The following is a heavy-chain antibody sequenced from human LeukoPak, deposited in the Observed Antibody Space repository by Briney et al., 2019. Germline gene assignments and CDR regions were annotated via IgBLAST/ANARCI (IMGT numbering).Heavy chain of an antibody. J-gene: IGHJ4*02. CDR3: ARDQGIFDY. Sequence: GGSLRLSCAASGFTFSTFWMTWVRQAPGKGLEWVANIRQDGSEKYYVDSVEGRFTISRDNAKKSLFLQMNSLRDEDSAVYYCARDQGIFDYWGQGTLVTVSS. CDR2: IRQDGSEK. CDR1: GFTFSTFW. V-gene: IGHV3-7*01.